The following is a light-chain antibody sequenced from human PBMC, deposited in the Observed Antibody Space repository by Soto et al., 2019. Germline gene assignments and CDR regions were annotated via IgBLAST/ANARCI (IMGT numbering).Light chain of an antibody. CDR3: QQRSNWPPV. J-gene: IGKJ1*01. CDR2: DAS. V-gene: IGKV3-11*01. Sequence: EIVLTQSLATLSLSPGERATLSCRASQSVSSYLAWYQQKPGQAPRLLIYDASNRATGIPARFSGSGSGTDFTLTISSLEPEDFAVYYCQQRSNWPPVFGQGTKVDIK. CDR1: QSVSSY.